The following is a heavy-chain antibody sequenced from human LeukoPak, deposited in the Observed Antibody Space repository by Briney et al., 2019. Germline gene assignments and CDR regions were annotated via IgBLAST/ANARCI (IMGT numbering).Heavy chain of an antibody. CDR2: INHSGST. CDR1: GGSFSGYY. Sequence: PSETLSLTCAVYGGSFSGYYWSWIRQPPGEGLEWIGEINHSGSTNYNPSLKSRVTISVDTSKNQFSLKLSSVTAADTAVYYCASRGLRPDYWGQGTLVTVSS. CDR3: ASRGLRPDY. D-gene: IGHD5-12*01. J-gene: IGHJ4*02. V-gene: IGHV4-34*01.